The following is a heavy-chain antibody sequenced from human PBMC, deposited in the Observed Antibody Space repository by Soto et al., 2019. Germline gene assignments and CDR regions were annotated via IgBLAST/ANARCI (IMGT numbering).Heavy chain of an antibody. Sequence: SETLSLTCTVSGGSISSYYWSWIRQPPGKGLEWIGYIYYSGSTNYNPSLKSRVTISVDTSKNQFSLKLSSVTAADTAVYYCARADSSSWYRRGFDPWGQGTLVTVSS. D-gene: IGHD6-13*01. CDR1: GGSISSYY. CDR3: ARADSSSWYRRGFDP. J-gene: IGHJ5*02. V-gene: IGHV4-59*01. CDR2: IYYSGST.